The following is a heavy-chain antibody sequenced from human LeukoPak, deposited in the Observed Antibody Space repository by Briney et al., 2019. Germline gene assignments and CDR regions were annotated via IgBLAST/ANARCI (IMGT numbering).Heavy chain of an antibody. CDR2: IYYSGST. J-gene: IGHJ5*02. CDR3: ARPYLTWFDP. Sequence: KSSETLSLTCTVSGGSISSSSYYWGWIRQPPGKGLEWIGSIYYSGSTYYNPSLKSRVTISVDTSKNQFSLKLSSVTAADTAVYYCARPYLTWFDPWGQGTLVTVSS. V-gene: IGHV4-39*01. CDR1: GGSISSSSYY.